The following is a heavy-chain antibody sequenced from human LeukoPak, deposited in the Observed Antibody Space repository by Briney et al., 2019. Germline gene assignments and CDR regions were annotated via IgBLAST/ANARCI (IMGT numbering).Heavy chain of an antibody. J-gene: IGHJ4*02. CDR1: GGSISSYY. CDR2: IYYSGST. D-gene: IGHD6-19*01. Sequence: PSETLSLTCTVSGGSISSYYWSWIRQPPGKGLEWIGYIYYSGSTNYNPSLKSRVTISVDTSKNQFSLKLSSVTAADTAVYYCARRGQWLVYYWGQGTLVTVSS. CDR3: ARRGQWLVYY. V-gene: IGHV4-59*08.